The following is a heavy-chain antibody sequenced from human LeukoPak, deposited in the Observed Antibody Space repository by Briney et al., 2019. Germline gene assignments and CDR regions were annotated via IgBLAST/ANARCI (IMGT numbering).Heavy chain of an antibody. CDR1: GGSISSGGYS. Sequence: MSSETLSLTCAVSGGSISSGGYSWSWIRQPPGKGLEWIGYICHSGSTYYNPSLKSRVTISVDRSKNQFSLKLSSVTAADTAVYYCARGPVLRYFDWLPNNWFDPWGQGTLVTVSS. CDR3: ARGPVLRYFDWLPNNWFDP. D-gene: IGHD3-9*01. J-gene: IGHJ5*02. V-gene: IGHV4-30-2*01. CDR2: ICHSGST.